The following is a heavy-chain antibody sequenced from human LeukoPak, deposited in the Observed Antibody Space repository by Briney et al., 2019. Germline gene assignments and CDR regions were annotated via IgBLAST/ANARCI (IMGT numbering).Heavy chain of an antibody. CDR3: ARDIKYAFDN. CDR2: IGISSGNT. CDR1: GFTVSSYS. D-gene: IGHD2-2*01. J-gene: IGHJ4*02. V-gene: IGHV3-48*01. Sequence: GGSLRLSCAASGFTVSSYSMNWVRQPPGKGLEWISYIGISSGNTKYADSVKGRFTISGDKAKNSVYLQMNSLRVEDTAVYYCARDIKYAFDNWGQGTLVTVSS.